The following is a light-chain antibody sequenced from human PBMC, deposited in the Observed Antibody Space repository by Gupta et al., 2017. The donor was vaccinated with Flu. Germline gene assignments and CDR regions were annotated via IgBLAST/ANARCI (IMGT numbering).Light chain of an antibody. CDR3: CSYGARSSYV. J-gene: IGLJ1*01. V-gene: IGLV2-11*01. CDR1: STDVGAYNY. Sequence: QSALTQPRSVSGSPGQSVTLPCSGTSTDVGAYNYVSWYQQYPDKAPKLMIYDVSKRPSGVPDRFSGSKSGNTASLTISGLQAEDEADYYVCSYGARSSYVFGTGTKVTVL. CDR2: DVS.